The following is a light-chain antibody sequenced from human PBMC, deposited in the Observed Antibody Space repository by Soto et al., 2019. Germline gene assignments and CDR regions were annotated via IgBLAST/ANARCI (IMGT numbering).Light chain of an antibody. CDR3: QSYDSSLSGDWA. J-gene: IGLJ3*02. V-gene: IGLV2-14*02. CDR2: DDT. Sequence: QSVLTQPASVSGSPGQSITISCTGTVGLVSWYQQHPGKVPKLIIYDDTKRPSGVSSRFSGSKSGNTASLTISGLQTEDEADYYCQSYDSSLSGDWAFGRGTKLTVL. CDR1: VGL.